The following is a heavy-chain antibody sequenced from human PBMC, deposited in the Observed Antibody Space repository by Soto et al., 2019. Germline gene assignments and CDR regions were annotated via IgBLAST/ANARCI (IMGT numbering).Heavy chain of an antibody. Sequence: QVQLVQSGAEVKKPGASVKVSCKASGYTFTSYGISWVRQAPGQGLEWMGWISAYNGNTNYAQKLPGRVTMTTDTSTSPASVELRSLRSDDTVVYYCARDLTHYFGSGRYDYCYYMDGWGKGTTVTVSS. CDR2: ISAYNGNT. CDR3: ARDLTHYFGSGRYDYCYYMDG. D-gene: IGHD3-10*01. J-gene: IGHJ6*03. V-gene: IGHV1-18*01. CDR1: GYTFTSYG.